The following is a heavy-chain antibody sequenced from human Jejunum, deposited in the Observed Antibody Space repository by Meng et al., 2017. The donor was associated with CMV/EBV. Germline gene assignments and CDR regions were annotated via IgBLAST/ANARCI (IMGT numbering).Heavy chain of an antibody. CDR1: GDSITTYY. J-gene: IGHJ4*02. Sequence: CTVSGDSITTYYWSWIRQPPGKGLEWIGYIYNSGRTNYNPSLKSRVTISVDTSKNQFSLKLSSVTAADTAVYYCAREDDYRNYFDHWGRGTQVTVSS. CDR2: IYNSGRT. V-gene: IGHV4-59*01. CDR3: AREDDYRNYFDH. D-gene: IGHD4-11*01.